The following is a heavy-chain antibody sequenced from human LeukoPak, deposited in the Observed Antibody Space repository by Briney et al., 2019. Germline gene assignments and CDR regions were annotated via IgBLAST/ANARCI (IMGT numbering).Heavy chain of an antibody. V-gene: IGHV4-39*01. CDR3: ATRLGWELGNWFDP. CDR1: GGSISGSSYY. J-gene: IGHJ5*02. D-gene: IGHD1-26*01. CDR2: IYYSGST. Sequence: SETLSLTCTVSGGSISGSSYYWGWIRQPPGKGLEWIGSIYYSGSTYYNPSLKSRVTISVDTSKNQFSLKLSSVTAADTAVYYCATRLGWELGNWFDPWGQGTLVTVSS.